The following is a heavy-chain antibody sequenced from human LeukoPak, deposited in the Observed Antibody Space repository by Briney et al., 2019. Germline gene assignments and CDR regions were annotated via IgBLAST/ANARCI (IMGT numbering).Heavy chain of an antibody. J-gene: IGHJ4*02. CDR3: ARHIHYYDSSGYSY. CDR1: GGSISSYY. D-gene: IGHD3-22*01. V-gene: IGHV4-39*01. CDR2: IYYSGST. Sequence: PSETLSLTCTVSGGSISSYYWGWIRQPPGKGLEWIGSIYYSGSTYYNPSLKSRVTISVDTSKNQFSLKLSSVTAADTAVYYCARHIHYYDSSGYSYWGQGTLVTVSS.